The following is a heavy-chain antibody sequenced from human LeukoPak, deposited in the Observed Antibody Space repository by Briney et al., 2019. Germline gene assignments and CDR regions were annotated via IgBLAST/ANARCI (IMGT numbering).Heavy chain of an antibody. V-gene: IGHV3-23*01. D-gene: IGHD3-10*01. CDR1: GFTFSSYA. Sequence: GGVLRLSCAASGFTFSSYAMTGVRQAPGKGLEGVAEISASGYDTYHADSVKGRFTISRDNAKNTLFMQMNSLRAEDPAVYYCAKGRVGSASYIDCWGQGTLVTVSS. CDR3: AKGRVGSASYIDC. J-gene: IGHJ4*02. CDR2: ISASGYDT.